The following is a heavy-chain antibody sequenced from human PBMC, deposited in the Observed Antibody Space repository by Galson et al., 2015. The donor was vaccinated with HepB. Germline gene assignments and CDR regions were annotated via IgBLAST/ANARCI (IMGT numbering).Heavy chain of an antibody. CDR2: ISAYNGNT. CDR3: ARDGSSLHYYYYGMDV. V-gene: IGHV1-18*04. Sequence: SVKVSCKASGYTFTSYGISWVRQAPGQGLEWMGWISAYNGNTNYAQKLQGRVTMTTDTSTSTAYMELRSLRSDDTAVYYWARDGSSLHYYYYGMDVWGQGTTVTVSS. J-gene: IGHJ6*02. D-gene: IGHD3-10*01. CDR1: GYTFTSYG.